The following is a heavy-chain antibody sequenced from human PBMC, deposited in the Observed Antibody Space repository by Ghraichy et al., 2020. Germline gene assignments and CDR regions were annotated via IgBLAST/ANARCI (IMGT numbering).Heavy chain of an antibody. Sequence: GESLNISCAASGFMFSSYWMTWVRQAPGKGLEWVANIKHDGSEKYYVDSVKGRFTISRDNAKSSLYLQMNSLRAEDTAVYSCARVLVAEQELDYWGQGTLVTVSS. CDR1: GFMFSSYW. J-gene: IGHJ4*02. V-gene: IGHV3-7*03. CDR2: IKHDGSEK. D-gene: IGHD6-19*01. CDR3: ARVLVAEQELDY.